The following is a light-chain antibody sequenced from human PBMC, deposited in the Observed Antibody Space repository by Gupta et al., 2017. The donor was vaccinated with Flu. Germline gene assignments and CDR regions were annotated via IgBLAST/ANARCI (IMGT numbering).Light chain of an antibody. Sequence: DIQMTQSPSSLSASVGDRVTITCRACQDIRTWLAWYQQKPEIAPKSLIYAASNVQSGVPSRFSGGGSGTDFTLTISSLQPEDFATYYCQQYNSFPHTFGRGTKVDIK. CDR1: QDIRTW. J-gene: IGKJ4*01. CDR2: AAS. V-gene: IGKV1D-16*01. CDR3: QQYNSFPHT.